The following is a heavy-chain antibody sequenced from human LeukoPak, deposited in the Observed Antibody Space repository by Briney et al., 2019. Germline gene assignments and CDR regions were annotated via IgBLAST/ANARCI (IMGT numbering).Heavy chain of an antibody. CDR2: INQDGGDK. CDR3: ARPTYSGSYYWFDY. D-gene: IGHD1-26*01. J-gene: IGHJ4*02. V-gene: IGHV3-7*02. Sequence: GGSLRLSCAASGFTFSNFYMSWVRQAPGKGLEWVANINQDGGDKNYVDSVKGRFAISRDNSKNTLYLQMNSLRAEDTAVYYCARPTYSGSYYWFDYWGQGTLVTVSS. CDR1: GFTFSNFY.